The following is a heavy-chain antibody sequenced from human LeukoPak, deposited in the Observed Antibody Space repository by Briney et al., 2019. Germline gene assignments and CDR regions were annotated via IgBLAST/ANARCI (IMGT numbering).Heavy chain of an antibody. CDR3: AKYGQCISTSCYAYFDY. Sequence: GRSPRLSTAVSGFNFSSYAMSWVRQAPGKGLEWVSTISGSGGRTYYADSVKGRLPISRDNSKNTLYLQMNSLRAEDTAVYYCAKYGQCISTSCYAYFDYWGQGTLVTVSS. CDR2: ISGSGGRT. D-gene: IGHD2-2*01. CDR1: GFNFSSYA. V-gene: IGHV3-23*01. J-gene: IGHJ4*02.